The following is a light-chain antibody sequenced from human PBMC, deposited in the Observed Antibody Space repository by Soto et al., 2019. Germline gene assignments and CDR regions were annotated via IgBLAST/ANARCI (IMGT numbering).Light chain of an antibody. J-gene: IGKJ1*01. Sequence: DIQMTQSPSTLSASVGDRVTITCRASQSISSWLAWYQQKPGKAPKLLIYDASSLESGVPSRFSGSGSGTEFTLTISSLQPDDFATYYCQQYNSYSRATFGQGTKV. CDR3: QQYNSYSRAT. V-gene: IGKV1-5*01. CDR1: QSISSW. CDR2: DAS.